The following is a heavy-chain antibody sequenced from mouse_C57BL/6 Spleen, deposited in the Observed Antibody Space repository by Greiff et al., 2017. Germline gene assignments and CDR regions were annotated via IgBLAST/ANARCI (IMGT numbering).Heavy chain of an antibody. CDR2: IYPGDGDT. Sequence: VQLQQSGAELVKPGASVKISCKASGYAFSSYWMNWVKQRPGKGLEWIGQIYPGDGDTNYNGKFKGKATLTADKSSSTAYMQLSSLTSEDSAVYFCARFSYSNYRGYFDYWGQGTTLTVSS. D-gene: IGHD2-5*01. V-gene: IGHV1-80*01. CDR1: GYAFSSYW. J-gene: IGHJ2*01. CDR3: ARFSYSNYRGYFDY.